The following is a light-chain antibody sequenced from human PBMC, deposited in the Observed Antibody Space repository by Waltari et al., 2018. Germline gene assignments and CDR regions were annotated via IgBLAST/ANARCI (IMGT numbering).Light chain of an antibody. V-gene: IGLV2-14*01. Sequence: QSALTQPASVSGSPGQSITISCPGTSSEVGGFNYFPWYQQHPGKVPKLLIFDVSNRPSGVSNRFSGSKSGNTASLTISGLQAEDESDYYCCSFTSRSTWVFGGGTKLTVL. CDR1: SSEVGGFNY. CDR3: CSFTSRSTWV. J-gene: IGLJ3*02. CDR2: DVS.